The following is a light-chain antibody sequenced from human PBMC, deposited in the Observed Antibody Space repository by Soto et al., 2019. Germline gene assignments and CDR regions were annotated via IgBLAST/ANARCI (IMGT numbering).Light chain of an antibody. CDR2: AAS. J-gene: IGKJ2*01. V-gene: IGKV1-17*01. CDR3: LQHNDYPYT. Sequence: DIQMTQSPSSLSASVGDRVTITCRASQGIRIDLGWYQQKPGKAPKRLIFAASSLQTGVPSRFSGSGSGTEFTLTISSLQPGDFATYYCLQHNDYPYTFGQGTKLEIK. CDR1: QGIRID.